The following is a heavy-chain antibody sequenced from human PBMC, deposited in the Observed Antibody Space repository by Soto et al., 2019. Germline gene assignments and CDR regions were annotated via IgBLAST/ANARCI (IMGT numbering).Heavy chain of an antibody. CDR2: IKSKTDGGTT. CDR3: TTAGGHGSLYHYYYYGMDV. Sequence: EVQLVESGGGLVKPGGSLRLSCAASGFTFSNAWMNWVRQAPGKGLEWVGRIKSKTDGGTTDYAAPVKGRFTISRDDSKNTLYLQMNSLKTEDTAVYYCTTAGGHGSLYHYYYYGMDVWGQGTTVTVSS. D-gene: IGHD2-8*02. J-gene: IGHJ6*02. CDR1: GFTFSNAW. V-gene: IGHV3-15*07.